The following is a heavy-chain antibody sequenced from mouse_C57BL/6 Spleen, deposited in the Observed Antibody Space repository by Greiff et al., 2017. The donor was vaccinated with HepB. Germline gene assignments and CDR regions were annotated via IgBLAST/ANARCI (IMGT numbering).Heavy chain of an antibody. J-gene: IGHJ2*01. CDR1: GYTFTSYW. D-gene: IGHD3-2*02. CDR2: IHPNSGST. CDR3: ARKSSGSYYFDY. V-gene: IGHV1-64*01. Sequence: VQLQQPGAELVKPGASVKLSCKASGYTFTSYWMHWVKQRPGQGLEWIGMIHPNSGSTNYNEKFKSKATLTVDKSSSTAYMQLSSRTSEDSAVYYCARKSSGSYYFDYWGQGTTLTVSS.